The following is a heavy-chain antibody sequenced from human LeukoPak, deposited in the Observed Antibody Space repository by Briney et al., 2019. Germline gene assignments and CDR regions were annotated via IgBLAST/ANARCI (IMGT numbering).Heavy chain of an antibody. V-gene: IGHV4-4*02. CDR1: GGSIRSSTW. J-gene: IGHJ4*02. Sequence: PSGTLSLTCAVSGGSIRSSTWWNWVRQPPGKGLEWIGEIFDSGRINYNPSLKSRVTISVDKSKNQFSLTLSSMTAADTAIYYCSTGPPGYWAQGTLVTVSS. CDR3: STGPPGY. D-gene: IGHD2-15*01. CDR2: IFDSGRI.